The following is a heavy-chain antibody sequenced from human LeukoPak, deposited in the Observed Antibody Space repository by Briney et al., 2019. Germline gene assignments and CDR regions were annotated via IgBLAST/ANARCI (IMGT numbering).Heavy chain of an antibody. CDR3: ARDYSAAGDY. Sequence: PGRSLRLSCAASGFTFSSYEMNWVRQAPGKGLEWVSYISSSGDTIYSADSVKGRFTISRDNAKNLLYLQMNSLRAEDTAVYYCARDYSAAGDYWGQGTLVTVSS. CDR1: GFTFSSYE. V-gene: IGHV3-48*03. J-gene: IGHJ4*02. CDR2: ISSSGDTI. D-gene: IGHD6-13*01.